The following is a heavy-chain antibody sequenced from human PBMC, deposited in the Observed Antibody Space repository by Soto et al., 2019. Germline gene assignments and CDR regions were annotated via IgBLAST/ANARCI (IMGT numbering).Heavy chain of an antibody. CDR3: AREAGGPHVH. D-gene: IGHD2-15*01. CDR1: GAPITINY. V-gene: IGHV4-59*01. CDR2: IYYSGST. J-gene: IGHJ4*01. Sequence: ETLSLTCTVSGAPITINYWSWIRQAPGKGLEWIGYIYYSGSTTYNPSLKSRVTMSADTSKDQFSLKLNSVTAADTAVYYCAREAGGPHVHWGPGALVAVSS.